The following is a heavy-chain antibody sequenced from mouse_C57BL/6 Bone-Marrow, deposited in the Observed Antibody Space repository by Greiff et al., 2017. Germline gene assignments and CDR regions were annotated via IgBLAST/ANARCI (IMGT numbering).Heavy chain of an antibody. J-gene: IGHJ2*01. V-gene: IGHV3-8*01. CDR3: AMSYSLPVGY. CDR1: GYSITSDY. CDR2: ISYSGST. D-gene: IGHD1-1*01. Sequence: EVKLQESGPGLAKPSQTLSLTCSVPGYSITSDYWNWFRKFPGNKLEYIGYISYSGSTYDNPSLKSRISITRDTSKNQYYLQLKSMSTDDTATYYCAMSYSLPVGYWGQGTTLTVSA.